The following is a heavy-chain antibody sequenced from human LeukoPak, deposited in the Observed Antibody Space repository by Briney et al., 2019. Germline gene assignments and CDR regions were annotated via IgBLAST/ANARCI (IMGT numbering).Heavy chain of an antibody. CDR1: GGSISTYY. Sequence: SETLSLTCTVSGGSISTYYWSWIRQPAGKGLEWIGRIYTTGSTNYNPSLKSRLTISVDTSKNQFSLKLRSVTAADTAVYYCARRLPKRIAAAGTQYYYYYYMDVWGKGTTVTISS. CDR2: IYTTGST. J-gene: IGHJ6*03. V-gene: IGHV4-4*07. CDR3: ARRLPKRIAAAGTQYYYYYYMDV. D-gene: IGHD6-13*01.